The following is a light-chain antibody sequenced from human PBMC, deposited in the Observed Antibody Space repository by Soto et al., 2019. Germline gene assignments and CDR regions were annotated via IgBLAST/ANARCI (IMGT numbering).Light chain of an antibody. V-gene: IGKV1-5*03. CDR1: QSISSW. J-gene: IGKJ1*01. Sequence: DIQMTQSPSTLSASVGDRVTITCRASQSISSWLAWYQQKPGTAPKLLIYKASSLESGVPSRFSGSGSGTEFTLTISSLQPDDFATYYCQQYVTAFRSVGQGTKVDI. CDR3: QQYVTAFRS. CDR2: KAS.